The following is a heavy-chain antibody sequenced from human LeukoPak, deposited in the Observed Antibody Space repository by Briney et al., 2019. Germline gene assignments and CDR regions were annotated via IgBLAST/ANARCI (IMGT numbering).Heavy chain of an antibody. Sequence: PGGSLRLSCAASGFTISDHFMNWVRQGPGKGLMWVSRIDRDGSEINYADSVKGRFTISRDNAKNTLYLQMNSLRDEDTAIYYCARHIRAAAFDPWGQGTLVTVSS. CDR1: GFTISDHF. V-gene: IGHV3-74*01. D-gene: IGHD6-13*01. CDR3: ARHIRAAAFDP. CDR2: IDRDGSEI. J-gene: IGHJ5*02.